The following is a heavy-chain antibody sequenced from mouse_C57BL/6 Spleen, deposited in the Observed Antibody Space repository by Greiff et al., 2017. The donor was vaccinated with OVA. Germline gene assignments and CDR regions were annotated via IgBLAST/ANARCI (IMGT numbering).Heavy chain of an antibody. CDR3: ARGRYDYDVGLDY. CDR2: INPRHGGT. CDR1: VYTFTSYW. D-gene: IGHD2-4*01. Sequence: VQLQQPGTELVQPGASVKLSCKASVYTFTSYWMHWVKQSPGQGLEWIGHINPRHGGTNYNATFKSKATLTVDKSSCTAYMQLSSLTSEDSAVYDGARGRYDYDVGLDYWGQGTLVTVSA. V-gene: IGHV1-53*01. J-gene: IGHJ3*01.